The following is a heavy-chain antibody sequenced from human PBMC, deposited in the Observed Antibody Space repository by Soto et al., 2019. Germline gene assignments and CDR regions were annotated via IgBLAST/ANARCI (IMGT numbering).Heavy chain of an antibody. J-gene: IGHJ5*02. CDR3: ARAPVRDWFDP. CDR1: IGSISSYY. D-gene: IGHD3-16*02. CDR2: IYTGGSP. V-gene: IGHV4-4*07. Sequence: SETLSLTCTVSIGSISSYYWSWIRQPAGKGLEWIGRIYTGGSPNYSPSLKSRVTMSIDTSKSQFSLRLSSVTAADTAVYYCARAPVRDWFDPWGQGTLVTVSS.